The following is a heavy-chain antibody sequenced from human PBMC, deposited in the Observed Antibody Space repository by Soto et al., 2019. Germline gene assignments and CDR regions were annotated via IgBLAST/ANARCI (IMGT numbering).Heavy chain of an antibody. CDR3: ARDGGGYCSSTSCPQYYYYGMDV. J-gene: IGHJ6*02. Sequence: GGSLRLSCAASGFTFSSYSMNWVRQAPGKXLEWVSSISSSSSYIYYADSVKGRFTISRDNAKNSLYLQMNSLRAEDTAVYYCARDGGGYCSSTSCPQYYYYGMDVWGQGTTVTVSS. CDR2: ISSSSSYI. CDR1: GFTFSSYS. V-gene: IGHV3-21*01. D-gene: IGHD2-2*01.